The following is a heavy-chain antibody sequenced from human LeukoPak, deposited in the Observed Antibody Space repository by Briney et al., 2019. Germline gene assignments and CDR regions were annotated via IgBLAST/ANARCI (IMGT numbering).Heavy chain of an antibody. CDR3: ARAKAGRYGYFDY. J-gene: IGHJ4*02. CDR1: GFTFSSYW. D-gene: IGHD1-26*01. V-gene: IGHV3-74*01. Sequence: GGSLRLSCAASGFTFSSYWMHWVRQAPGKGLVWVSRINSDGSSTSYADSVKGRFTISRDNAKNTLYLQMNSLRAEDTAVYYCARAKAGRYGYFDYWGQGTLVTVSS. CDR2: INSDGSST.